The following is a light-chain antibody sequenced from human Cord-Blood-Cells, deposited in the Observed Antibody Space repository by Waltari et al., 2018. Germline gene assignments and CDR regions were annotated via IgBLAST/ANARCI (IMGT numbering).Light chain of an antibody. CDR1: SSNIRSNY. CDR2: RNN. Sequence: QSVLTQPPSASGTPGQRVTISCSGSSSNIRSNYVNRYQQLPGTAPKLLIYRNNQRPSGVPDRFSGSKSGTSASLAISGLRSEDEADYYCAAWDDSLSGRVFGGGTKLTVL. V-gene: IGLV1-47*01. CDR3: AAWDDSLSGRV. J-gene: IGLJ3*02.